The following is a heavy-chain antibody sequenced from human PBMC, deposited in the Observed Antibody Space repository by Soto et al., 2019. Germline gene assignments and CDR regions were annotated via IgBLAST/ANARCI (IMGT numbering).Heavy chain of an antibody. D-gene: IGHD4-17*01. J-gene: IGHJ4*02. CDR3: ARDYGTFEY. Sequence: ASVKVSCKASGYTFTSYAMHWVRQAPVQMLEWMVCINAGDGNTKYSQKFQGRVTITRDTYASTAYMELSSLRSEDTAVYYCARDYGTFEYWAQGTLVTVSS. V-gene: IGHV1-3*01. CDR2: INAGDGNT. CDR1: GYTFTSYA.